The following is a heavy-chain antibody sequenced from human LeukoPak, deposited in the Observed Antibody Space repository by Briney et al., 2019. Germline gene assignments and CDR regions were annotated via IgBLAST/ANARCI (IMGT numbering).Heavy chain of an antibody. Sequence: GGSLRLSCAASGFTFSNFEMNWVRQAPGKGLEWVSYITSSGTTIHYADTVKGRFTISRDNSKDTLYLQMNSLRAEDTAAYHCAKGRDEDGDAALNYWGQETLVTVSS. CDR2: ITSSGTTI. D-gene: IGHD4-17*01. V-gene: IGHV3-48*03. CDR3: AKGRDEDGDAALNY. CDR1: GFTFSNFE. J-gene: IGHJ4*02.